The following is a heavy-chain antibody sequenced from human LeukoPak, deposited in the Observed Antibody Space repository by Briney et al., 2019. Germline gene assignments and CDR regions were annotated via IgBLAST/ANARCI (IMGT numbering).Heavy chain of an antibody. D-gene: IGHD2-8*01. CDR1: GGSISSYY. CDR2: IYYSGST. J-gene: IGHJ4*02. CDR3: ARESLVYAIHGGFDY. Sequence: SETLSRTCTVSGGSISSYYWSWIRQPPGKGLEWIGYIYYSGSTNYNPSLKSRVTISVDTSKNQFSLKLSSVTAADTAVYYCARESLVYAIHGGFDYWGQGTLITVSS. V-gene: IGHV4-59*01.